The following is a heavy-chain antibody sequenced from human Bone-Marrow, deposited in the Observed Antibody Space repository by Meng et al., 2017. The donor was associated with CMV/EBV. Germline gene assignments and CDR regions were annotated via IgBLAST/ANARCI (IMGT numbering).Heavy chain of an antibody. CDR1: GFTFSSYA. Sequence: GESLKISCAASGFTFSSYAMSWVRQAPGKGLEWVSAISGSGGSTYYADSVKGRFTISRDNSKNTLYLQMNSLRAEDTAMYYCARDKSTFNYYDSSGYSLWGQGTLVTVSS. CDR3: ARDKSTFNYYDSSGYSL. CDR2: ISGSGGST. D-gene: IGHD3-22*01. V-gene: IGHV3-23*01. J-gene: IGHJ4*02.